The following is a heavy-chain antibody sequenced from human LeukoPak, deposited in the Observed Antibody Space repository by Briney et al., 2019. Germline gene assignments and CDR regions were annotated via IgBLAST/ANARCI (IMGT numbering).Heavy chain of an antibody. J-gene: IGHJ4*02. CDR2: ISAYNGNT. Sequence: ASVKVSCKASGYTFTSYGISWVRQAPGQGLERTGWISAYNGNTNYAQKLQGRVTMTTDTSTSTAYMELRSLRSDDTAVYYCARQSERWELLIRDWGQGTLVTVSS. CDR3: ARQSERWELLIRD. V-gene: IGHV1-18*01. D-gene: IGHD1-26*01. CDR1: GYTFTSYG.